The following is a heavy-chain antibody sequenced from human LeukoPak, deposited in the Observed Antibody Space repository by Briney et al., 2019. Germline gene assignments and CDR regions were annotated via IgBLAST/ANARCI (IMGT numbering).Heavy chain of an antibody. V-gene: IGHV3-74*01. CDR2: VSTDGRST. D-gene: IGHD5-18*01. CDR1: GFPFSSFW. CDR3: VYSYGTGWVDY. Sequence: GGSLRLSCAASGFPFSSFWMHWVRQVPGQGLEWVSRVSTDGRSTNYADSVKGRFTISRHNSKNTLYLQMNSLRAEDTAVYYCVYSYGTGWVDYWGQGTLVTVSS. J-gene: IGHJ4*02.